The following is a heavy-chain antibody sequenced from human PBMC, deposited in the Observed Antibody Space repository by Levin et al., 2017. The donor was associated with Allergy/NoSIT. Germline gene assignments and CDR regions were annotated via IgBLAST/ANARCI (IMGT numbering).Heavy chain of an antibody. V-gene: IGHV2-5*02. D-gene: IGHD3-9*01. CDR2: IYWDDDK. Sequence: ESGPTLVKPTQTLTLTCTFSGFSLTTSGVGVAWIRQTPGKALEWLALIYWDDDKRYSPSLKSRVAITKDTSKNQVDLTMTNVDPVDTGTYYCACFHPSQRYFDWGQGTQVTVSS. CDR3: ACFHPSQRYFD. J-gene: IGHJ4*02. CDR1: GFSLTTSGVG.